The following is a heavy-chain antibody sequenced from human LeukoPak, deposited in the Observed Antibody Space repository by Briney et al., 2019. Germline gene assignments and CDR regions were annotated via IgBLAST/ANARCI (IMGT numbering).Heavy chain of an antibody. V-gene: IGHV3-30*18. J-gene: IGHJ1*01. CDR2: ISYDGSNK. CDR1: GFTFSSYG. Sequence: GGSLRLSCAASGFTFSSYGMHWVRQAPGKGLEWVAVISYDGSNKYYADSVKGRFTISRDSSKNTLYLQMNSLRAEDTAVYYCAKDQGIAARTAEYFQHWGQGTLVTVSS. CDR3: AKDQGIAARTAEYFQH. D-gene: IGHD6-6*01.